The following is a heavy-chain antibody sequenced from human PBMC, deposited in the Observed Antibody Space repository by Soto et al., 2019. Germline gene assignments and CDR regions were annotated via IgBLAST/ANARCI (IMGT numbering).Heavy chain of an antibody. CDR2: ISYDGSNK. V-gene: IGHV3-30*18. J-gene: IGHJ4*02. CDR3: AKDSGSYVTAYYFDY. D-gene: IGHD1-26*01. Sequence: QVQLVESGGGVVQPGRSLRLSCAASGFTFSSYGMHWVRQAPGKGLEWVAVISYDGSNKYYADSVKGRFTIFRDNSKNTLYLQMNSLRAEDTAVYYCAKDSGSYVTAYYFDYWGQGTLVTVSS. CDR1: GFTFSSYG.